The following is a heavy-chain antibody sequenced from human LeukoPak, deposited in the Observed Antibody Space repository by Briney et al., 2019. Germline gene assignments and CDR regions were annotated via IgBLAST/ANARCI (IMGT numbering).Heavy chain of an antibody. D-gene: IGHD6-19*01. CDR3: ARGIAVAGTYFDY. Sequence: GESLKISCKGSGYSFTSYWIGWVRQMPGKGLEWMGIIYPGDPDTRYSPSFQGQVTISADKSISTAYLQWSSLKASDTAIYYCARGIAVAGTYFDYWGQGTLVTVSS. J-gene: IGHJ4*02. CDR2: IYPGDPDT. CDR1: GYSFTSYW. V-gene: IGHV5-51*01.